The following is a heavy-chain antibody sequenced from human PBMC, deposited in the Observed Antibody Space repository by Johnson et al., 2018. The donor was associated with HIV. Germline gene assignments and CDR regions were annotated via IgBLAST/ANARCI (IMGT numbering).Heavy chain of an antibody. CDR3: ASSRVGYCSSMNCYGLDI. CDR1: GFTFSSYA. V-gene: IGHV3-30*04. Sequence: VQLVESGGGLIQPGGSLRLSCAASGFTFSSYAMHWVRQAPGKGLEWVAVISYDGSNKYYADSVTGRFPISRDNSKNTLYLQMTSLRAEDTAVYYCASSRVGYCSSMNCYGLDIWGQGTMVTVSS. J-gene: IGHJ3*02. CDR2: ISYDGSNK. D-gene: IGHD2-2*01.